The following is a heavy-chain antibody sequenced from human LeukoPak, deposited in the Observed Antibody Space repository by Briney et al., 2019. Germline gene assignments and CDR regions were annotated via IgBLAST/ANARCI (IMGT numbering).Heavy chain of an antibody. Sequence: PSGTLSLTCGVSGGSISSGHGWSWVRQTPGKGLEWIGEIYHLGSTTSSPSLKSRVTISVDNSKNQFSLKLTSVTAADTGVYYCARGTPYFFGSGSYYVGSWFDPWGQGTLVTVSS. CDR2: IYHLGST. CDR1: GGSISSGHG. CDR3: ARGTPYFFGSGSYYVGSWFDP. J-gene: IGHJ5*02. D-gene: IGHD3-10*01. V-gene: IGHV4-4*02.